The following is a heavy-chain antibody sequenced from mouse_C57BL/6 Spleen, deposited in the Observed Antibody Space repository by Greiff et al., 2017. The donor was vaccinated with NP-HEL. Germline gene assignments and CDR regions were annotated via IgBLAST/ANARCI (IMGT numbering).Heavy chain of an antibody. CDR2: IYPGDGDT. CDR3: AFSITTVVIDY. D-gene: IGHD1-1*01. Sequence: QVQLQQSGPELVKPGASVKISCKASGYAFSSSWMNWVKQRPGKGLEWIGRIYPGDGDTNYNGKFKGKATLTADKSSSTAYMQLSSLTSEDSAVYFCAFSITTVVIDYWGQGTTLTVSS. CDR1: GYAFSSSW. V-gene: IGHV1-82*01. J-gene: IGHJ2*01.